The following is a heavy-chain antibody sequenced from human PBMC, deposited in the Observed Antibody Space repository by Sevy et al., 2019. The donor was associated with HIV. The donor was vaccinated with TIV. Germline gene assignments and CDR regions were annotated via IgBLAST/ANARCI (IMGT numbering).Heavy chain of an antibody. CDR2: ISHDGDNK. CDR1: GFKFNGHG. J-gene: IGHJ3*02. V-gene: IGHV3-30*14. D-gene: IGHD2-15*01. CDR3: ARDYEVNNCRVVGAFDM. Sequence: GGSLRLSCVAPGFKFNGHGIHWVRQAPGKGLQWVAGISHDGDNKNYADSVKGRFTISGDQSKNTVFLQMNTLTTEDTAVYYCARDYEVNNCRVVGAFDMWGLGTMVTVSS.